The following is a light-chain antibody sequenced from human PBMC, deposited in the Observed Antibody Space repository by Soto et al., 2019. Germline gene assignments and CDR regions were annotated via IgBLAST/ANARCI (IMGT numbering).Light chain of an antibody. V-gene: IGKV3-20*01. J-gene: IGKJ1*01. CDR2: CAS. Sequence: EIVLTQSPGTLSLSPGERATLSCRASQSVNSNYLAWYQQKPGQAPRLLIYCASSRATCIPDRFTGSGSGTDFTLTISRLEPEDFAVYYCQHYGDSPRRFGQGTKVEIK. CDR3: QHYGDSPRR. CDR1: QSVNSNY.